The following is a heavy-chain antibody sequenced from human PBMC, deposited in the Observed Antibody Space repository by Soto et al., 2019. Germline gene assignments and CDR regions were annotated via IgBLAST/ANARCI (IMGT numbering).Heavy chain of an antibody. Sequence: DVQLLESGGGLVQPGGSLRLSCEASGFSFSNYAMSWVRQTPGKGLEWVSGISATGYATFYAESVKGRFTISRDNSKNTLYVQMNDLRGDDTATYYCAKDRLDRAPAGWVDCWGQGALVTVSS. D-gene: IGHD6-13*01. J-gene: IGHJ5*01. CDR1: GFSFSNYA. CDR2: ISATGYAT. CDR3: AKDRLDRAPAGWVDC. V-gene: IGHV3-23*01.